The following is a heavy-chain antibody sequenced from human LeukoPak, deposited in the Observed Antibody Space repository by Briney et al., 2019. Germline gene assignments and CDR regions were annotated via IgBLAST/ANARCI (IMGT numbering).Heavy chain of an antibody. V-gene: IGHV1-2*02. CDR2: INPNSGGT. D-gene: IGHD3-10*01. J-gene: IGHJ4*02. CDR3: ARDLYYYGSGSYPDY. CDR1: GYTFTGYY. Sequence: ASVKVSCKASGYTFTGYYMHWVQQAPGQGLEWMGWINPNSGGTNYAQKFQGRVTITRDTSISTAYMELSRLRSDDTAVYYCARDLYYYGSGSYPDYWGQGTLVTVSS.